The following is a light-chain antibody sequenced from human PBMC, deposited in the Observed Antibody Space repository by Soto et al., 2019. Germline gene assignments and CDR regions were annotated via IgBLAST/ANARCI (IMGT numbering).Light chain of an antibody. CDR1: QSISMY. J-gene: IGKJ1*01. Sequence: DIQMTQSPSSLSASVGDRVTITCRASQSISMYLNWYQHKPGKAPKVLSYDASSLQSGVPSRFSGSGSATDFPLTISSLQPEDFATYYCKQSYTTPPWPFGQGTKGESK. CDR3: KQSYTTPPWP. V-gene: IGKV1-39*01. CDR2: DAS.